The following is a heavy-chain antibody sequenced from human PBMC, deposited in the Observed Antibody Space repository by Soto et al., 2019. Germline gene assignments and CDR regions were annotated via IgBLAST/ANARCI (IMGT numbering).Heavy chain of an antibody. CDR3: AREGYGDLNWFDP. CDR2: IYYSGST. V-gene: IGHV4-30-4*01. Sequence: QVQLQESGPGLVKPSQTLSLTCTVSGGSISSGDYYWSWIRQTPGQGLEWIGNIYYSGSTYSNPSLKSRVTISVDTSKNQFSLKLSSVTAADTAVYYCAREGYGDLNWFDPWGQGTLVTVSS. CDR1: GGSISSGDYY. D-gene: IGHD4-17*01. J-gene: IGHJ5*02.